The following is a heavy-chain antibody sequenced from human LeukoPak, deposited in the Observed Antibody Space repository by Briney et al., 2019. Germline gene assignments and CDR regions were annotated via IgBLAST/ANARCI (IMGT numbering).Heavy chain of an antibody. CDR3: ARAPPYYYGSGSLGSYHYGMDV. CDR1: GGSISSSSYY. V-gene: IGHV4-39*07. J-gene: IGHJ6*02. Sequence: SETLSLTCTVSGGSISSSSYYWGWIRQPPGKGLEWIGSIYYSGSTYYNPSLKSRVTISVDTSKNQFSLKLSSVTAADTAVYYCARAPPYYYGSGSLGSYHYGMDVWGQGTTVTVSS. CDR2: IYYSGST. D-gene: IGHD3-10*01.